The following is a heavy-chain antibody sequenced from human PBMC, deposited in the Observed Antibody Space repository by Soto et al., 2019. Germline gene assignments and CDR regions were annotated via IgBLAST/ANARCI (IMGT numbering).Heavy chain of an antibody. CDR2: IYYSGST. CDR1: GGSISSGDYY. D-gene: IGHD3-3*01. J-gene: IGHJ5*02. CDR3: ARAPTWTNNWFDP. V-gene: IGHV4-30-4*01. Sequence: QVQLQESGPGLVKPSQTLSLTCTVSGGSISSGDYYWSWIRQPPGKGLEWIGYIYYSGSTYYNPSLKSRVTISVDTSKNQFSLKLSSVTAAYTAVYYCARAPTWTNNWFDPWGQGTLVTVSS.